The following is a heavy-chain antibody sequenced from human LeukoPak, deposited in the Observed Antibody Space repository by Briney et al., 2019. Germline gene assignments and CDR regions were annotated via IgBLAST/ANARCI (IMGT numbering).Heavy chain of an antibody. V-gene: IGHV3-7*01. Sequence: PGGSLRLSCAASGFNFDAFFLSWVRQAPGEGLEWVALINPDGRATYYADSVKGRFSISRDNARNLVYLQMNSLTVEDTAVYYCTRDLRTGVGTGYWGEGALVTVSS. D-gene: IGHD3-3*01. J-gene: IGHJ4*02. CDR1: GFNFDAFF. CDR3: TRDLRTGVGTGY. CDR2: INPDGRAT.